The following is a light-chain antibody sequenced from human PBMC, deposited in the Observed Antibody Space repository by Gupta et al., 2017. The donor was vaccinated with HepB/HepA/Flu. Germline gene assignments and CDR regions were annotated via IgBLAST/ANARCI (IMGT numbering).Light chain of an antibody. Sequence: EIVMTQSPATLYVSPGERATLSCRASQSISSNLAWYQQKPGQAPSLLIYDASTRATGIPARFSGSGSGTEFTLTISSLQSEDFAVYFCQHYKNWPPWTFGQGTKVEIK. V-gene: IGKV3-15*01. J-gene: IGKJ1*01. CDR2: DAS. CDR1: QSISSN. CDR3: QHYKNWPPWT.